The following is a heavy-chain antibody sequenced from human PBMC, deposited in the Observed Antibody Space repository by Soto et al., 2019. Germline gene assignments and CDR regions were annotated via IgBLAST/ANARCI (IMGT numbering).Heavy chain of an antibody. J-gene: IGHJ4*02. V-gene: IGHV5-10-1*01. Sequence: GESLKISCKGSGYSFTSYWISWVRQMPGKGLEWMGRIDPSDSYTNYSPSFQGHVTISADKSISTAYLQWSSLKASDTAMYYCLSSGFGPTSTAQFDYWGQGTLVTVSS. CDR1: GYSFTSYW. CDR2: IDPSDSYT. CDR3: LSSGFGPTSTAQFDY. D-gene: IGHD6-19*01.